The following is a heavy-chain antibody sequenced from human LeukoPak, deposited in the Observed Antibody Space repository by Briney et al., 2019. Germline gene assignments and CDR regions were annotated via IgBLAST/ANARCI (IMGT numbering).Heavy chain of an antibody. J-gene: IGHJ4*02. V-gene: IGHV4-59*08. CDR3: ARSRDGGVGWFGELSPRPYFDY. Sequence: PSETLSLTCTVSGGSINSYHWSWIRQPPGKGLEWIGYIYYSGSTNYNPSLKSRLTISVDTSKNQFSLKLSSVTAADTAVYYCARSRDGGVGWFGELSPRPYFDYWGQGTLVTVSS. CDR2: IYYSGST. CDR1: GGSINSYH. D-gene: IGHD3-10*01.